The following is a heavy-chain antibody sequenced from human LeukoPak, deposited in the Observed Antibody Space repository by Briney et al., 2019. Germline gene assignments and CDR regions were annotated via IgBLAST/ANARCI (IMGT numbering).Heavy chain of an antibody. V-gene: IGHV1-2*02. CDR1: GYTFTGYY. D-gene: IGHD3-22*01. Sequence: ASVKVSCKASGYTFTGYYMHWVRQAPGQGLEWMGWINPNSGGTNYAQKFQGRVTMTRDTSISTAYMELSRLRSDDTAVYYCARLHYYDSSGYVRYWGQGTLVTVSS. CDR3: ARLHYYDSSGYVRY. J-gene: IGHJ4*02. CDR2: INPNSGGT.